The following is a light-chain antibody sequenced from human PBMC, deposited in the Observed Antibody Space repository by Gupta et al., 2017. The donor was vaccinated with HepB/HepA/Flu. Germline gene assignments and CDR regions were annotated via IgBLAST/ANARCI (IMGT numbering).Light chain of an antibody. J-gene: IGKJ1*01. Sequence: DIQMTQSPSSLSASVGDRVTITCRASQSISSYLNWYPQKSGKAPEPLIYAASSLQSGVPSRFSGSGSGTDFTLTISSLQPEDFATYYCQQSYITPQTFGQGTKVEIK. CDR2: AAS. V-gene: IGKV1-39*01. CDR3: QQSYITPQT. CDR1: QSISSY.